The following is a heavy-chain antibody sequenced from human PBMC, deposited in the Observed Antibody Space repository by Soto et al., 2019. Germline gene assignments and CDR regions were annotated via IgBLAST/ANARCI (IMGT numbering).Heavy chain of an antibody. Sequence: QVQLQESGPGLVKPSQTLSLTCTVSGGSISSGDYYWSWIRQPPGKGLEWIGYIYYSGSTYYNPSRKSRVTISLDTATNQFSLKLSSVTAADTAVYYCARAQGSGFLVSWGQGTLVTVSS. CDR1: GGSISSGDYY. CDR2: IYYSGST. J-gene: IGHJ4*02. CDR3: ARAQGSGFLVS. V-gene: IGHV4-30-4*01. D-gene: IGHD3-10*01.